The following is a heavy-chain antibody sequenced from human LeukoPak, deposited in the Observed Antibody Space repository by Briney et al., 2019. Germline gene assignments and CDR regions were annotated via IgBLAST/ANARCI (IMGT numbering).Heavy chain of an antibody. CDR2: INPSGGST. J-gene: IGHJ6*02. V-gene: IGHV1-46*01. Sequence: GSVTVSCKASGYTFTSYYMHWVRQAPGQGGEGMGIINPSGGSTSYAQKFQGRVTITTDTSTSTVYMELGSLRSEDTAVYYCARTSLRSDLPYYYYGMDVWGQGTTVTVSS. D-gene: IGHD3-16*01. CDR1: GYTFTSYY. CDR3: ARTSLRSDLPYYYYGMDV.